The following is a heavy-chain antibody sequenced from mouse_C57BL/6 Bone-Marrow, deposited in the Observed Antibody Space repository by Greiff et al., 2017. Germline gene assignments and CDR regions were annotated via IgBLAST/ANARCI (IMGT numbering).Heavy chain of an antibody. D-gene: IGHD1-1*01. CDR1: GFTFSDYG. Sequence: EVMLVESGGGLVKPGGSLKLSCAASGFTFSDYGMHWVRQAPEKGLEWVAYISSGSSTIYYADTVKGRFTISRDNAKNTLFLQMTSLRSEDTALYYCARNRDYYGSSYGYFDVWGTGTTVTVSS. J-gene: IGHJ1*03. CDR3: ARNRDYYGSSYGYFDV. V-gene: IGHV5-17*01. CDR2: ISSGSSTI.